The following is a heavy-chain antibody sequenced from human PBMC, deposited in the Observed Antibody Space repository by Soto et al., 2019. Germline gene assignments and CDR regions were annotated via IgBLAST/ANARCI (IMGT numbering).Heavy chain of an antibody. CDR3: ARGPRCLHYYYYGMDV. CDR1: GYTLTSYD. CDR2: MNPNSGNT. J-gene: IGHJ6*02. Sequence: ASVKVSCKASGYTLTSYDINWVRQATGQGLESMGWMNPNSGNTGYAQKFQGRVTMTRNTSISTAYMELSSRRSEDTAVYYCARGPRCLHYYYYGMDVWGQGTTGTVS. V-gene: IGHV1-8*01.